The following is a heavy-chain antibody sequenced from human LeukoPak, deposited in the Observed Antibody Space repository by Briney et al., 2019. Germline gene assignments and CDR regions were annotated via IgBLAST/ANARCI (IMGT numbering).Heavy chain of an antibody. Sequence: SETLSLTCTVSGDSITTRTYYWSWIRQHPGQGLEWIGYIYYSGSTYYNPSLQSRVTISVDTSKNQFSLKLSSVTAVDTAVYYCARSAQTVTTFPLDYWGQGTLSPSPQ. J-gene: IGHJ4*02. D-gene: IGHD4-17*01. CDR3: ARSAQTVTTFPLDY. CDR1: GDSITTRTYY. CDR2: IYYSGST. V-gene: IGHV4-31*02.